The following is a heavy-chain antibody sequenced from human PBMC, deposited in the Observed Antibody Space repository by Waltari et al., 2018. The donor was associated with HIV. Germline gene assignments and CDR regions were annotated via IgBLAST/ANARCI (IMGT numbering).Heavy chain of an antibody. CDR3: VKEYQYSHSWYSYYGMDV. J-gene: IGHJ6*02. D-gene: IGHD6-13*01. V-gene: IGHV3-23*01. CDR2: ISGSGGST. CDR1: GFTFSNLG. Sequence: EVQVLESGGALVQPGGSVGLSCEASGFTFSNLGMSWVRQAPGKGLEWVSTISGSGGSTYYADSVKGRLTVSRDNSKNTLYLQMNSLRAEDTAVYFCVKEYQYSHSWYSYYGMDVWGQGTTVTVSS.